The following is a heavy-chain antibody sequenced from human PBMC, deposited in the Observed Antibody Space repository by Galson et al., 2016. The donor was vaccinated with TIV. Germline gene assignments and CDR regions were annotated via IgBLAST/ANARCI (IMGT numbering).Heavy chain of an antibody. Sequence: SVKVSCKASGGTFSNYAISWVRQAPGQGLQWMGGIIPVFGTTKYSQDFQGRVAVTADESTGTAYMELSGLRFDDTAVYFCARSRGYSYGYVDPWGQGTLVTVSA. D-gene: IGHD5-18*01. J-gene: IGHJ5*02. CDR1: GGTFSNYA. CDR2: IIPVFGTT. CDR3: ARSRGYSYGYVDP. V-gene: IGHV1-69*13.